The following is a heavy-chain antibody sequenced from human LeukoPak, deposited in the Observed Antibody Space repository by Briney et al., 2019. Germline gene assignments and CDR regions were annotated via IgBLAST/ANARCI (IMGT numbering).Heavy chain of an antibody. CDR2: IYYSGST. Sequence: SETLSLTCTVSGGSISSSSYYWGWIRQPPGKGLEWIGSIYYSGSTYYNPSLKSRVTISVDTSKNQFSLKLSSVTAADTAVYYCAKDGYCSSTSCYPDYYYYYYMDVWGKGTTATVSS. CDR1: GGSISSSSYY. D-gene: IGHD2-2*03. CDR3: AKDGYCSSTSCYPDYYYYYYMDV. V-gene: IGHV4-39*02. J-gene: IGHJ6*03.